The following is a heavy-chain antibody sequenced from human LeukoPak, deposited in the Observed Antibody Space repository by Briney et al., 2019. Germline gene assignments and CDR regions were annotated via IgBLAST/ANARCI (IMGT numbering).Heavy chain of an antibody. CDR1: GYTFTSYG. V-gene: IGHV1-8*01. CDR3: ASGYSYGYCGY. Sequence: GASVKVSCKASGYTFTSYGINWVRQAPGQGLEWMGWIRVYNGNTNYAQKFQGRVTMTRNTSISTAYMELSSLRSEDTAVYYCASGYSYGYCGYWGQGTLVTASS. CDR2: IRVYNGNT. J-gene: IGHJ4*02. D-gene: IGHD5-18*01.